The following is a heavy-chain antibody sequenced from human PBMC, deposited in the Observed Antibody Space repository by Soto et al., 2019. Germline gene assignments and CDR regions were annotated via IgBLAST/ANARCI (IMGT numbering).Heavy chain of an antibody. CDR1: GGSISSYY. D-gene: IGHD3-10*01. V-gene: IGHV4-59*08. CDR2: IYYSGST. J-gene: IGHJ6*02. CDR3: ARQDYYGSGPYYYGLDV. Sequence: QVQLQESGPGLVKPSETLSLICTVSGGSISSYYWSWIRQPPGKGLEWIGYIYYSGSTNYNPSLKSRVPISVDTSKNQFSLKLSSVTAADTAVYYCARQDYYGSGPYYYGLDVWGQGTTVTVSS.